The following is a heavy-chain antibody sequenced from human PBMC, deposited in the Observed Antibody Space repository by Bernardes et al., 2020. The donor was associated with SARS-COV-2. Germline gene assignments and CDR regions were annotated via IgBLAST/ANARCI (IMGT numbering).Heavy chain of an antibody. CDR1: GFTFSSYT. CDR2: ISTSSSYI. V-gene: IGHV3-21*06. D-gene: IGHD4-4*01. CDR3: ARVDFSNLYYFDY. J-gene: IGHJ4*02. Sequence: GGSLRLSCAASGFTFSSYTMNWVRQAPGKGLEWISSISTSSSYISYSDSLRGRFTISRDNAKNSVSLQMNSRRAEDTAVYYCARVDFSNLYYFDYWGQGTPVTVSS.